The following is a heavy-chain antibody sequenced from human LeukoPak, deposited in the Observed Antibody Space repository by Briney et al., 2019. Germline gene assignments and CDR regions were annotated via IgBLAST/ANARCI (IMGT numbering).Heavy chain of an antibody. J-gene: IGHJ4*02. D-gene: IGHD2-8*02. CDR3: AREESGGYLDY. CDR1: GYTFTGYY. Sequence: ASVKVSCKASGYTFTGYYMHWVRQAPGQGLEWMGVSNPSGVGTNYAQKFQGRVTMTRDTSTTTVYMELSSLRSEDTAVYYCAREESGGYLDYWGQGTLVTVSS. CDR2: SNPSGVGT. V-gene: IGHV1-46*01.